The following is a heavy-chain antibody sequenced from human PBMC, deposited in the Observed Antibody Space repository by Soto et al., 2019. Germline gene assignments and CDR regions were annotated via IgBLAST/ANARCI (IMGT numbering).Heavy chain of an antibody. CDR1: GDSMTSSSYY. CDR3: ARHTRNQFDP. Sequence: SETLSLTCTVSGDSMTSSSYYWGWIRQPPGKGLEWIGSIYYSERTSYNSGSTYYSPSHKSRVTISGDTSKSQFPLKLSSVTAADTAVYYCARHTRNQFDPWGQGTLVTVSS. J-gene: IGHJ5*02. V-gene: IGHV4-39*01. CDR2: IYYSERTSYNSGST.